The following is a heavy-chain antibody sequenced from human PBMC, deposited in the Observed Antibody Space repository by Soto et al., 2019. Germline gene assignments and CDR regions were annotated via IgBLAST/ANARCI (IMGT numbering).Heavy chain of an antibody. D-gene: IGHD4-4*01. V-gene: IGHV4-59*01. CDR1: GGSISSYY. CDR3: AGWTLTTSGVDV. Sequence: SETLSLTCTVSGGSISSYYWSWIRQPPGKGLEWIGYIYYSGSTNYNPSLKSRVTISVDTSKNQFSLKLSSVTAADTAVYYCAGWTLTTSGVDVWGQGTTVTAP. CDR2: IYYSGST. J-gene: IGHJ6*02.